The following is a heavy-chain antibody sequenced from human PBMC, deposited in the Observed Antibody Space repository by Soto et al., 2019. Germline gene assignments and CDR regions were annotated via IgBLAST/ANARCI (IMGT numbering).Heavy chain of an antibody. V-gene: IGHV3-7*01. D-gene: IGHD1-1*01. Sequence: EVQLVESGGGLVQPGGSLRLSCAASGFTFSSYWMSWVRQAPGKGLEWVANIKQDGSEKYCVDSVKGRFTISRDNAKNSLYLQMNSLRAEDTAVYYCASTTTFRLHFDYWGQGTLVTVSS. CDR1: GFTFSSYW. CDR3: ASTTTFRLHFDY. CDR2: IKQDGSEK. J-gene: IGHJ4*02.